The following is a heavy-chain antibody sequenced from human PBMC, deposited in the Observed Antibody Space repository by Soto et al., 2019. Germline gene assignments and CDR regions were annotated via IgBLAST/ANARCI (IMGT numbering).Heavy chain of an antibody. D-gene: IGHD2-15*01. V-gene: IGHV4-31*03. J-gene: IGHJ3*02. Sequence: NPSETLSLTCTVSGGSISSGGYYWSWIRQHPGKGLEWIGYIYYSGSTYYNPSLKSRVTISVDTSKSQFSLKLSSVTAADTAVYYCARSTAHNPGYCSGGSCKTEAPNDAFDIWGQGTMVTVSS. CDR1: GGSISSGGYY. CDR3: ARSTAHNPGYCSGGSCKTEAPNDAFDI. CDR2: IYYSGST.